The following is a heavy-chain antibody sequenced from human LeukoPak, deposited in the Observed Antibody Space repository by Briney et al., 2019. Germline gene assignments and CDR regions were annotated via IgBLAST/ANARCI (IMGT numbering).Heavy chain of an antibody. CDR2: FDPEDGET. D-gene: IGHD3-10*01. V-gene: IGHV1-24*01. CDR1: GYTLTELS. Sequence: ASVKVSCTVSGYTLTELSMHWVRQAPGKGLEWMGGFDPEDGETIYAQKFQGRVTMTEDTSTDTAYMELSRLRSEDTAVYYCATDLRYGSGSYGGFDYWGQGTLVTVSS. CDR3: ATDLRYGSGSYGGFDY. J-gene: IGHJ4*02.